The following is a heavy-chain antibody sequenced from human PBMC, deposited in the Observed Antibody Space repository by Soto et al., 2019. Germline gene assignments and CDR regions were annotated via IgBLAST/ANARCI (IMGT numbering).Heavy chain of an antibody. D-gene: IGHD6-19*01. CDR3: ARGGVAGSPYYYYGMDV. CDR1: GFTFSSYA. Sequence: QVQLVESGGGVVQPGRSLRLSCAASGFTFSSYAMHWVRQAPGKGLEWVAVISYDGSNKYYADSVKGRFTIYRDNSKNTLYLQMNSLRAEDTAVYYCARGGVAGSPYYYYGMDVWGQGTTVTVSS. J-gene: IGHJ6*02. CDR2: ISYDGSNK. V-gene: IGHV3-30-3*01.